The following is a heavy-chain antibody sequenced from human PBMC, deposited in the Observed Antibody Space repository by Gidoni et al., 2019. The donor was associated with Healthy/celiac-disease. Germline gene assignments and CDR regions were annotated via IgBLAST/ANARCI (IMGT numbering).Heavy chain of an antibody. Sequence: GISWVRQAPGQGLEWMGWISAYNGNTNYAQKLQGRVTMTTDTSTSTAYMELRSLRSDDTAVYYCARERRIAVADTILGINAFDIWGQGTMVTVSS. V-gene: IGHV1-18*01. CDR3: ARERRIAVADTILGINAFDI. D-gene: IGHD6-19*01. CDR2: ISAYNGNT. J-gene: IGHJ3*02. CDR1: G.